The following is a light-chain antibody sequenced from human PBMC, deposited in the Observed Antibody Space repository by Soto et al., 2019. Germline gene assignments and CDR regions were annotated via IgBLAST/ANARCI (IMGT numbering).Light chain of an antibody. CDR2: GAS. Sequence: EIVMTQSPATLSVSPGEKATLSCRASQSVSSTLAWYQQKPGQAPRLLIYGASTRATGIPARFSGSGSGTDFTLTISRLEPEDFAVYYCQQYGSSPRTFGQGTRLEIK. V-gene: IGKV3-15*01. CDR3: QQYGSSPRT. CDR1: QSVSST. J-gene: IGKJ5*01.